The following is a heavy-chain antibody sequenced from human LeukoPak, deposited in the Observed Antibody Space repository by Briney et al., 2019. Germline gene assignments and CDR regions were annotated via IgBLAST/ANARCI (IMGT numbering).Heavy chain of an antibody. Sequence: ASVKVSCKTSGFTFTGYYMHWVRQAPGQGLEWMGWINPNSGGTNYAQKFQGRVTMTRDTSISTAYMELSRLRSDDTAVYYCAGGFARGYSYGIDAFDIWGQGTMVTVSS. CDR1: GFTFTGYY. CDR2: INPNSGGT. D-gene: IGHD5-18*01. J-gene: IGHJ3*02. V-gene: IGHV1-2*02. CDR3: AGGFARGYSYGIDAFDI.